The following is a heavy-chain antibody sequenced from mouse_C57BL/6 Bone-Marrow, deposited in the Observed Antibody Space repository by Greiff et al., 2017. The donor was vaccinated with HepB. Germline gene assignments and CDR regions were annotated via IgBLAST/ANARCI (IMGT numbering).Heavy chain of an antibody. J-gene: IGHJ3*01. D-gene: IGHD2-3*01. CDR3: ARGDGYYIY. CDR1: GYTFTSYW. Sequence: QVQLQQSGAELVRPGTSVKLSCKASGYTFTSYWMHWVKQRPGQGLEWIGVIDPSDSYTNYNQKFKGKATLTVDTSSSTAYMQLSSLTSEDSAVYYCARGDGYYIYWGQGTLVTVSA. V-gene: IGHV1-59*01. CDR2: IDPSDSYT.